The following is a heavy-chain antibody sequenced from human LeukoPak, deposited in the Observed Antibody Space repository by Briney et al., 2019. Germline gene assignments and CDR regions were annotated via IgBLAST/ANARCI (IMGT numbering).Heavy chain of an antibody. J-gene: IGHJ4*02. D-gene: IGHD3-22*01. Sequence: PSETLSLTCTVSGGSISSGGYYWSWIRQYPGKGLEWIGYIYYSGSTYYNPSLKSRVTISVDTSKNQFSLKLSSVTAADTAVYYCARSGDYDSSGFDYWGQGTLVTVSS. CDR3: ARSGDYDSSGFDY. V-gene: IGHV4-31*03. CDR2: IYYSGST. CDR1: GGSISSGGYY.